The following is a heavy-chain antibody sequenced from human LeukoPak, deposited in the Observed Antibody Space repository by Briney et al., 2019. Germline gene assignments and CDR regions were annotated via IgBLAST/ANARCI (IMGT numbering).Heavy chain of an antibody. CDR1: GFTFSSYA. V-gene: IGHV3-23*01. Sequence: GGSLRLSCAASGFTFSSYAMSWVRQAPGKGLEWVSAISGSGGSTYYADSVKGRFTISRDNSKNTLYLQMNSLRAEDTAVYYCSKTWCLRSSWYYYYYGMDVWGQGTTVTVSS. CDR2: ISGSGGST. CDR3: SKTWCLRSSWYYYYYGMDV. J-gene: IGHJ6*02. D-gene: IGHD6-13*01.